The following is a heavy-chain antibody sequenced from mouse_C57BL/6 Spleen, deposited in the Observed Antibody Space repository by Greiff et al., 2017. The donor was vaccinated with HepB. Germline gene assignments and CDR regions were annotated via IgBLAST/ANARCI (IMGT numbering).Heavy chain of an antibody. V-gene: IGHV1-52*01. D-gene: IGHD2-4*01. J-gene: IGHJ3*01. CDR2: IDPSDSET. Sequence: QVQLQQPGAELVRPGSSVKLSCKASGYTFTSYWMHWVKQRPIQGLEWIGNIDPSDSETHYNQKFKDKATLTVDKSSSTAYMQLSSLTSEDSAVYYCARSDDYDGRAFAYWGQGTLVTVSA. CDR1: GYTFTSYW. CDR3: ARSDDYDGRAFAY.